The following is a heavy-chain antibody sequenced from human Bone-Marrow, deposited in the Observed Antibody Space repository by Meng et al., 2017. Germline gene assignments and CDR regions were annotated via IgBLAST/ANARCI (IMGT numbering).Heavy chain of an antibody. D-gene: IGHD1-26*01. CDR3: ARGRWELLGIDY. V-gene: IGHV4-34*01. CDR2: INHSGST. J-gene: IGHJ4*02. Sequence: SETLSSPCAVQGGSSGGYYWSWIRQPPGKGLVWFGEINHSGSTNYNPSHKSRVTISVDTSKNQFSLKLSSVTAADTAVYYCARGRWELLGIDYWGQGTLVTVSS. CDR1: GGSSGGYY.